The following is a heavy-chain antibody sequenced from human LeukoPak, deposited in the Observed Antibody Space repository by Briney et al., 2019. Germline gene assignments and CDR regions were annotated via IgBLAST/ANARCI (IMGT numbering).Heavy chain of an antibody. CDR1: GYSFTSCW. J-gene: IGHJ4*02. V-gene: IGHV5-51*01. Sequence: GESLKISCKGSGYSFTSCWIGWVRQMPGKGLEWMGIIYPGDSDTRYSPSFQGQVTISADKSISTAYLQWSSLKASDTAMYYCARGGKYYYDSSGYYPIDYWGQGTLVTVSS. CDR3: ARGGKYYYDSSGYYPIDY. CDR2: IYPGDSDT. D-gene: IGHD3-22*01.